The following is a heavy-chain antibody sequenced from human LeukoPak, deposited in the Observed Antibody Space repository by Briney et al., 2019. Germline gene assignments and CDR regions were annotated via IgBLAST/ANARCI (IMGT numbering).Heavy chain of an antibody. CDR1: GGYTGSRY. D-gene: IGHD2-2*01. V-gene: IGHV4-4*07. J-gene: IGHJ4*02. CDR3: ARVVPAAVVIDY. CDR2: ISPSGTT. Sequence: PSETLSLTCTVSGGYTGSRYWSWIRQPAGKGLEWIGRISPSGTTHYNPSLGSRVTMSVDTSKNQFSLKLSSVTAADTAVYYCARVVPAAVVIDYWGQGTLVTVSS.